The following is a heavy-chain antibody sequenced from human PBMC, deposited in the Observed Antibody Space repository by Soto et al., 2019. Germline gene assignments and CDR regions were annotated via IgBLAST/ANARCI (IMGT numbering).Heavy chain of an antibody. CDR2: IYHSGTT. D-gene: IGHD2-2*01. J-gene: IGHJ6*02. CDR3: ARADLVLVPGDMKGDYFYGMDV. CDR1: GGSISRSDYF. V-gene: IGHV4-30-4*01. Sequence: QVQLQESGPGLVKPSQTLSLTCTVSGGSISRSDYFWSWIRQPPGKGLEWIGYIYHSGTTYYHPSRKSRLTISVDTSKNQFSVKLSSVTAADTAVSFCARADLVLVPGDMKGDYFYGMDVWGQGTTVTVSS.